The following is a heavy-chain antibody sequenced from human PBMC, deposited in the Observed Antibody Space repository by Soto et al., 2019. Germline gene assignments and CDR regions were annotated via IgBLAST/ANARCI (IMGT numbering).Heavy chain of an antibody. Sequence: ASVKVSCKASGGTFSSYAISWVRQAPGQGLEWMGGIIPIFGTANYAQKFQGRVTITADESTSTAYMELSSLRSEDTAVYYCARGIYGSGSYYTKPNYYYYGMDVWGQGTTVTVSS. CDR2: IIPIFGTA. D-gene: IGHD3-10*01. J-gene: IGHJ6*02. V-gene: IGHV1-69*13. CDR3: ARGIYGSGSYYTKPNYYYYGMDV. CDR1: GGTFSSYA.